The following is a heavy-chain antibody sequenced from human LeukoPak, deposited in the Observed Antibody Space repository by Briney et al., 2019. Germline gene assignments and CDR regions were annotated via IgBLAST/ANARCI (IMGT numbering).Heavy chain of an antibody. CDR2: ISAYNGNT. CDR3: ARSSGTWDLFDY. CDR1: GYTFSSYG. Sequence: ASVKVSCKASGYTFSSYGICWVRHAPGQGLEWMGWISAYNGNTNYAQNLQGRDTMTTDTSTSTAYMELRSLRSDYTAVYYRARSSGTWDLFDYWGQGTLVTVST. J-gene: IGHJ4*02. D-gene: IGHD1-1*01. V-gene: IGHV1-18*01.